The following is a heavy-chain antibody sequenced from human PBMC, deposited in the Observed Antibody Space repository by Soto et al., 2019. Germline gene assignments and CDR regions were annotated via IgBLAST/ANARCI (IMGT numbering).Heavy chain of an antibody. J-gene: IGHJ4*02. D-gene: IGHD2-21*01. Sequence: QVQLVQSGAEVKKPGSSVKVSCKASGGTFSSYTISWVRQAPGQGLEWMGRIIPILGIANYAQKFQGRVTITADKSTSTAYMELSSLRSEDTAVYYCAWSNCGGDCYSSVSFDYWGQGTLVTVSS. CDR1: GGTFSSYT. V-gene: IGHV1-69*02. CDR2: IIPILGIA. CDR3: AWSNCGGDCYSSVSFDY.